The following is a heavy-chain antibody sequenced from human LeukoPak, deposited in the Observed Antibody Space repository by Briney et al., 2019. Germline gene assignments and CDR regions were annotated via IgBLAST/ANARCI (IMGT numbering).Heavy chain of an antibody. Sequence: QSGGSLRLSCVASGFTFSSYWMHWVRQAPGKGLVWVSRINTDGTSTTYADSVKGRFTISRDNAKNTLYLQMNSLRAEDTAVYYCTRRTSVLPFDYWGQGTLVTVSS. CDR2: INTDGTST. V-gene: IGHV3-74*01. CDR3: TRRTSVLPFDY. J-gene: IGHJ4*02. D-gene: IGHD2-8*01. CDR1: GFTFSSYW.